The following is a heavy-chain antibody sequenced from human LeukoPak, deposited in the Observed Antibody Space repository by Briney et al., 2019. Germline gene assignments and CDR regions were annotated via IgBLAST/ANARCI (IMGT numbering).Heavy chain of an antibody. Sequence: SETLSLTCTVPGGSISSGGYYWSWIRQHPGKGLEWIGYIYYSGSTYYNPSLKSRVTISVDTSKNQFSLKLSSVTAADTAVYYCARGPDITGTTDQDYYYYGMDVWGQGTTVTVSS. J-gene: IGHJ6*02. CDR1: GGSISSGGYY. CDR3: ARGPDITGTTDQDYYYYGMDV. D-gene: IGHD1-7*01. CDR2: IYYSGST. V-gene: IGHV4-31*03.